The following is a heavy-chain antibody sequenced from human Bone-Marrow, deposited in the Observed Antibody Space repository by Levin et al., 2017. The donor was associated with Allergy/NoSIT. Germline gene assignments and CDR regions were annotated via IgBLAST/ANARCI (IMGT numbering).Heavy chain of an antibody. CDR1: GFTFSGSA. CDR2: IRSKANSYAT. D-gene: IGHD2-2*01. J-gene: IGHJ6*02. V-gene: IGHV3-73*01. Sequence: GESLKISCAASGFTFSGSAMHWVRQASGKGLEWVGRIRSKANSYATAYAASVKGRFTISRDDSKNTAYLQMNSLKTEDTAVYYCTSPLVVPAGDYYYGMDVWGQGTTVTVSS. CDR3: TSPLVVPAGDYYYGMDV.